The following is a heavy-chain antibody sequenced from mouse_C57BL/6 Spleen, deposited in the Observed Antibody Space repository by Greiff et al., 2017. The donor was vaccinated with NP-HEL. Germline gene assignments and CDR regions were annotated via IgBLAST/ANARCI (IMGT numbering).Heavy chain of an antibody. J-gene: IGHJ4*01. Sequence: VESEGGLVQPGSSMKLSCTASGFTFSDYYMAWVRQVPEKGLEWVANINYDGSSTYYLDSLKSRFIISRDNAKNILYLQMSSLKSEDTATYYCAREDYRRAMDYWGQGTSVTVSS. V-gene: IGHV5-16*01. D-gene: IGHD2-14*01. CDR3: AREDYRRAMDY. CDR2: INYDGSST. CDR1: GFTFSDYY.